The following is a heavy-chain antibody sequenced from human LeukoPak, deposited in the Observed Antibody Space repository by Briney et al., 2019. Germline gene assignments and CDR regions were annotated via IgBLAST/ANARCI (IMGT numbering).Heavy chain of an antibody. CDR1: GFTVSNNY. CDR2: IYTGVST. Sequence: PGGSLRLSCAASGFTVSNNYMRWVRQAPGKGLEWVSVIYTGVSTYYADSVKGRFAISRDNSKNTLYLQMTSMRAEDTGVYYCARVRPHPIIDVWGKGTTVTVSS. J-gene: IGHJ6*03. V-gene: IGHV3-53*01. CDR3: ARVRPHPIIDV. D-gene: IGHD6-6*01.